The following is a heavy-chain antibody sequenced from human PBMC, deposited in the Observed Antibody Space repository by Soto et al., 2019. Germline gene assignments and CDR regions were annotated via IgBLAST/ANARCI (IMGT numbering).Heavy chain of an antibody. V-gene: IGHV1-3*01. J-gene: IGHJ5*02. CDR1: GYAFTSYA. CDR2: INAGNGNT. CDR3: ARGGGYYDSSGYYPDWFDP. Sequence: ASVKVSCKASGYAFTSYAMHWVRQAPGQRLEWMGWINAGNGNTKYSQKFQGRVTITRDTSASTAYMELSSLRSEDTAVYYCARGGGYYDSSGYYPDWFDPWGQGTLVTVSS. D-gene: IGHD3-22*01.